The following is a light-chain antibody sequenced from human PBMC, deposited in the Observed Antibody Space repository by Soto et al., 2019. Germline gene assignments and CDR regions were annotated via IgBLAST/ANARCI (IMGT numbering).Light chain of an antibody. Sequence: QSSLTHHPSLSGAPGQRVSISCTGSTSNIGAPYDVHWYQHLPGTAPKLLIYGDSNRPSGVPDRFSGSKSGTSASLAITRLQAEDEADYYCQSYDISLHNYVFGTGTKVTVL. CDR2: GDS. J-gene: IGLJ1*01. CDR1: TSNIGAPYD. CDR3: QSYDISLHNYV. V-gene: IGLV1-40*01.